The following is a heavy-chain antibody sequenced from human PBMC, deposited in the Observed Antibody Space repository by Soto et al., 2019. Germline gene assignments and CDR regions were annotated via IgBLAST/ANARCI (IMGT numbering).Heavy chain of an antibody. CDR3: ARSTGQPGYSDY. V-gene: IGHV1-18*01. J-gene: IGHJ4*02. D-gene: IGHD2-21*01. CDR2: ISAYNGNT. CDR1: CYTFTSYG. Sequence: ASVKVSCKASCYTFTSYGISWVRQAPGQRREWMGWISAYNGNTNYAQKLQCRVTMTTDTSTSTAYMKLSSLRSDDTAVYYCARSTGQPGYSDYWGQGTLVTVSS.